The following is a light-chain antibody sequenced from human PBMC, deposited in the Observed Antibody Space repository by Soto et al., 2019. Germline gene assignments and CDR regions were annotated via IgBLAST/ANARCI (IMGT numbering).Light chain of an antibody. CDR2: LDSDGSH. CDR3: QTWDTGIVL. Sequence: QAVVTQPPSASASLGASVRLTCTLSSGHTNYAIAWHQLQPEKGPRYLMKLDSDGSHTKGDGIPNRFSGSSSGAERYLTISSLQSDDEADYYCQTWDTGIVLFGGGTQLTVL. J-gene: IGLJ2*01. V-gene: IGLV4-69*01. CDR1: SGHTNYA.